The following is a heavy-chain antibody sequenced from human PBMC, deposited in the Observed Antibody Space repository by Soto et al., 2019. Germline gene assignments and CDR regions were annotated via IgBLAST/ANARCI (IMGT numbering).Heavy chain of an antibody. D-gene: IGHD6-6*01. J-gene: IGHJ6*02. Sequence: GESLKISCKGSGYSFTSYWIGWVRQMPGKGLEWMGIIYPGDSDTRYSPSFQGQVTISADKSISTAYLQWSSLKASDTAMYYCARLGGPTLYSSSSSYYYYYGMDVWGQGTTVTVSS. V-gene: IGHV5-51*01. CDR3: ARLGGPTLYSSSSSYYYYYGMDV. CDR2: IYPGDSDT. CDR1: GYSFTSYW.